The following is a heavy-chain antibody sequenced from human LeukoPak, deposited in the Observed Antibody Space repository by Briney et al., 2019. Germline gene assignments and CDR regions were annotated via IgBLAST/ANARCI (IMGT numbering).Heavy chain of an antibody. CDR2: ISAYNGNT. CDR3: ATLPPYGSGSSDWFDP. CDR1: GYTFTSYG. Sequence: ASVKVSCKASGYTFTSYGISWVRQAPGQGLEWMGWISAYNGNTNYAQKLQGRVTMTTDTSTSTAYMELRSLRSDDTAVYYCATLPPYGSGSSDWFDPWGQGTLVTVSS. V-gene: IGHV1-18*01. J-gene: IGHJ5*02. D-gene: IGHD3-10*01.